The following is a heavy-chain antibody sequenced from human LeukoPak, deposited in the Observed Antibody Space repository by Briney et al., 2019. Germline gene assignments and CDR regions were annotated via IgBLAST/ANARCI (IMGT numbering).Heavy chain of an antibody. CDR3: AIPPPRDIVVVPAARTEYFQH. CDR1: GYTFNSFS. CDR2: INAGNGNT. Sequence: ASVKVSCKASGYTFNSFSIHWVRQAPGQRLEWMGWINAGNGNTKYSQKFQGRVTITRDASASTAYMELSSLRSEDTAVYYCAIPPPRDIVVVPAARTEYFQHWGQGTLVTVSS. V-gene: IGHV1-3*01. J-gene: IGHJ1*01. D-gene: IGHD2-2*01.